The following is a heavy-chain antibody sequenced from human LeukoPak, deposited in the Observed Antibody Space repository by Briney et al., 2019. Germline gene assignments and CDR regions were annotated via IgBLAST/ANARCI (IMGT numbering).Heavy chain of an antibody. V-gene: IGHV3-21*01. J-gene: IGHJ4*02. Sequence: GGSLRLSCAASGFTFSSYSMSWVRQAPGKGLEWVSSISSSSSYIYYADSVKGRFTISRDNAKNSLYLQMNSLRAEDTAVYYCARGFPWGYSSKSTPLDYWGQGTLVTVSS. CDR2: ISSSSSYI. D-gene: IGHD6-13*01. CDR3: ARGFPWGYSSKSTPLDY. CDR1: GFTFSSYS.